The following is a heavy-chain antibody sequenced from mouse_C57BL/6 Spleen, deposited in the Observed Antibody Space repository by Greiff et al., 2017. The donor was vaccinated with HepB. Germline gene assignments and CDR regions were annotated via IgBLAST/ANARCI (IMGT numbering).Heavy chain of an antibody. Sequence: EVMLVESGGGLVKPGGSLKLSCAASGFTFSAYGMHWVRQAPEKGLEWVAYISSGSSTIYYADTVKGRFTISRGNAKNTLFLQMTSLRSEDTAMYYCARCYYSNYDWYFDVWGTGTTVTVSS. D-gene: IGHD2-5*01. J-gene: IGHJ1*03. CDR3: ARCYYSNYDWYFDV. CDR1: GFTFSAYG. CDR2: ISSGSSTI. V-gene: IGHV5-17*01.